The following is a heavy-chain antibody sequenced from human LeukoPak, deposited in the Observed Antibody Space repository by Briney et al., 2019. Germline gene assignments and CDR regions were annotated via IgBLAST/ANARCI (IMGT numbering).Heavy chain of an antibody. J-gene: IGHJ4*02. Sequence: SETLSLTCTVSGGSISSSSYYWGWIRQPPGKGLEWIGSIYYSGSTYYNPSLKSRVTISVDTSKNQFSLKLSSVTAADTAVYYCARSPLRFLEWSEFYWGQGTLVTVSS. CDR3: ARSPLRFLEWSEFY. CDR2: IYYSGST. D-gene: IGHD3-3*01. V-gene: IGHV4-39*01. CDR1: GGSISSSSYY.